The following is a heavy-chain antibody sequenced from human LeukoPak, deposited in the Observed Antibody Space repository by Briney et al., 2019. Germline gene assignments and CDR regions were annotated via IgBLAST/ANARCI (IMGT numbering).Heavy chain of an antibody. CDR2: IRYDGSNK. J-gene: IGHJ4*02. D-gene: IGHD3-22*01. CDR3: AISYYYDSSGPLDY. V-gene: IGHV3-30*02. CDR1: GFTFCSYG. Sequence: PGGSLRLSCVASGFTFCSYGMHWVRQAPGKGLEGVAFIRYDGSNKYYADSVKGRFTISRDNSKNTLYLQMNSLRAEDTAVYYCAISYYYDSSGPLDYWGQGTLVTVSS.